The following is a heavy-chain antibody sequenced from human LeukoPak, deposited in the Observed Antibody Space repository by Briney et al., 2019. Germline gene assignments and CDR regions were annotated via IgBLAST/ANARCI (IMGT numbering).Heavy chain of an antibody. CDR2: ISGSGDTT. J-gene: IGHJ4*02. CDR3: AKGGGGYLDY. Sequence: GGSLRLSCAASGFTFSNFGMTWVRQAPGKGLEWVPTISGSGDTTYYPNSVKGRFTISRDNSKNTLYLQMNSLRAEDTAVYYCAKGGGGYLDYWGQGALVTVSS. CDR1: GFTFSNFG. V-gene: IGHV3-23*01. D-gene: IGHD2-2*01.